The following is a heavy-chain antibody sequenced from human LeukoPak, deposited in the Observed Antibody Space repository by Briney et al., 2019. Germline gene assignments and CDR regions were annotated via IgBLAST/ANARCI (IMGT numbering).Heavy chain of an antibody. CDR1: GYSISSGYY. J-gene: IGHJ4*02. CDR3: AGMYYYGSGATTNDY. CDR2: IYHSGST. Sequence: SETLSLTCTVSGYSISSGYYWGWIRQPPGKGLEWIGSIYHSGSTYYNPSLKSRVTISVDTSKNQFSLKLSSVTAADTAVYYCAGMYYYGSGATTNDYWGQGTLVTVSS. V-gene: IGHV4-38-2*02. D-gene: IGHD3-10*01.